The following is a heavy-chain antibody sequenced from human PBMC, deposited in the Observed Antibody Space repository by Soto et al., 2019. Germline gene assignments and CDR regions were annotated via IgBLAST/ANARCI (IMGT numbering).Heavy chain of an antibody. V-gene: IGHV4-30-4*01. J-gene: IGHJ4*02. D-gene: IGHD3-22*01. CDR1: GGSISSGDYY. CDR2: IYYSGST. Sequence: PSETLSLTCTVSGGSISSGDYYWSWIRQPPGKGLEWIGYIYYSGSTYYNPPLKSRVTISVDTSKNQFSLKLSSVTAADTAVYYCARQTYYYDSSGYYYHYFDYWGQGTLVTVSS. CDR3: ARQTYYYDSSGYYYHYFDY.